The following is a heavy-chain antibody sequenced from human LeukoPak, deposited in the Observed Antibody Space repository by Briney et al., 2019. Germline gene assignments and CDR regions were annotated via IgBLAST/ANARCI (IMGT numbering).Heavy chain of an antibody. Sequence: PVGSLRVSCVAPGVTYSSYSTNCVRQAPGKGLEWVSSIISSSSYIYYADSVKGRFTISRDNAKNSLYLQMNSLRAEDTAVYYCTSAAGTGRDFDYWGQGNLVTVSS. J-gene: IGHJ4*02. CDR2: IISSSSYI. CDR3: TSAAGTGRDFDY. V-gene: IGHV3-21*01. CDR1: GVTYSSYS. D-gene: IGHD6-13*01.